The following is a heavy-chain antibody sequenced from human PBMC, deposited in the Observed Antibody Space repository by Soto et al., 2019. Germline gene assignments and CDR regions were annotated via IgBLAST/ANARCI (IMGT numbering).Heavy chain of an antibody. V-gene: IGHV3-74*01. CDR3: ARVRDFWSGYQPTDY. D-gene: IGHD3-3*01. Sequence: GGSLRLSCAASGFTFSSYWMHWVRQAPGKGLVWVSRINSDGSSTSYADSVKGRFTISRDNAKNTLYLQMNSLRAEDTAVYYCARVRDFWSGYQPTDYWGQGTLVTVSS. J-gene: IGHJ4*02. CDR1: GFTFSSYW. CDR2: INSDGSST.